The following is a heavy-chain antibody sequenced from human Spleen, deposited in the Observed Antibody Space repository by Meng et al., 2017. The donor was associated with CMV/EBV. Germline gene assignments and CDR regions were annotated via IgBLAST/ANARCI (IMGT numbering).Heavy chain of an antibody. D-gene: IGHD3-22*01. CDR3: AKEMYNYDSSGYSIDY. CDR1: GFTFSSYA. V-gene: IGHV3-23*01. CDR2: ISGSGGST. Sequence: GGSLRLSCAASGFTFSSYAMSWVRQAPGKGLEWVSAISGSGGSTYYADSVKGRFTISRDNSKNTLYLQMNSLRAEDTAVYYCAKEMYNYDSSGYSIDYWGQGTLVTVSS. J-gene: IGHJ4*02.